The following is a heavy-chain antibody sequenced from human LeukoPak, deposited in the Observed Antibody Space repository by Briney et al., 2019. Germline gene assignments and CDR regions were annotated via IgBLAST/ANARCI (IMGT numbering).Heavy chain of an antibody. CDR3: ARGRSSMVRGYYYYYMDV. Sequence: SETLSLTCTVSGGSISSYYWSWLRQPPGKGLEYIGYTHYSGATNYNPSLKSRVTISLDTSRNQFSLKLNSVTAADTAVYYCARGRSSMVRGYYYYYMDVWGKGTTVTISS. V-gene: IGHV4-59*12. D-gene: IGHD3-10*01. J-gene: IGHJ6*03. CDR2: THYSGAT. CDR1: GGSISSYY.